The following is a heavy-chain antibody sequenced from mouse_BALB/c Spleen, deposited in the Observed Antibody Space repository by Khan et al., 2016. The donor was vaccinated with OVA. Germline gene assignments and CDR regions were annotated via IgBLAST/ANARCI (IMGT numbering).Heavy chain of an antibody. CDR1: GYSITSDYA. V-gene: IGHV3-2*02. CDR2: ISYSGNT. J-gene: IGHJ2*01. Sequence: EVQLQESGPGLVKPSQSLSLTCTVTGYSITSDYAWNWIRQFPGNKLEWMGYISYSGNTNYNPSLKSRISITRDTSENQFFLQLNSVTTEDTATYYCASVYGGDFDYWGQGTTLTVSS. CDR3: ASVYGGDFDY. D-gene: IGHD1-1*01.